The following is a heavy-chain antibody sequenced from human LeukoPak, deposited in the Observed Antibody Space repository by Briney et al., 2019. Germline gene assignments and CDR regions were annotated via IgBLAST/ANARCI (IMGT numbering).Heavy chain of an antibody. J-gene: IGHJ4*02. CDR1: GFTFSSYG. CDR3: ARRYRYSSDY. CDR2: INSDGITT. V-gene: IGHV3-74*01. D-gene: IGHD2-15*01. Sequence: GGSLRLSCAASGFTFSSYGMHWVRQAPGKGLVWVSRINSDGITTYADSVKGRFTISRDNAKNTLYLQMNSLRAEDTAVYYCARRYRYSSDYWGQGTLVTVSS.